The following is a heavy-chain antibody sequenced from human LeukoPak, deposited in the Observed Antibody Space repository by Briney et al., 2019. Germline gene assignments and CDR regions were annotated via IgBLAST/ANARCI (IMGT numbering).Heavy chain of an antibody. CDR2: IYYSGST. CDR3: ARNADFDY. V-gene: IGHV4-59*11. Sequence: SETLSLTCTVSGGGGSISSHYWSWIRQPAGKGLEWIGYIYYSGSTNYNPSLKSRVTISVDTSKNQFSLKLSSVTAADTAVYYCARNADFDYWGQGTLVTVSS. J-gene: IGHJ4*02. CDR1: GGGGSISSHY.